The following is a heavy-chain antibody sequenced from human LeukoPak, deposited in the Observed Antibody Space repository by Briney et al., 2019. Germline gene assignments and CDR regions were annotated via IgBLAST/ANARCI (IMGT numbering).Heavy chain of an antibody. V-gene: IGHV3-7*01. CDR3: AQYYYDSSGYYGPFDY. CDR1: GFTFSSYW. J-gene: IGHJ4*02. D-gene: IGHD3-22*01. Sequence: GGSLRLSCAASGFTFSSYWMSWVRQAPGKGLEWVANIKQDGSEKYYVDSVKGRFTISRDNAKNSLYLQMNSLRAEDTAVYYCAQYYYDSSGYYGPFDYWGQGTLVTVSS. CDR2: IKQDGSEK.